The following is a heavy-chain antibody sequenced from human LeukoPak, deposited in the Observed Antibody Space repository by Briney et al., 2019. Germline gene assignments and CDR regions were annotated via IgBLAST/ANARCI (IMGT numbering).Heavy chain of an antibody. CDR1: GFTFSNYW. J-gene: IGHJ6*02. V-gene: IGHV3-7*01. Sequence: PGGSLRLSCAASGFTFSNYWMTWVRQAPGKGLEWVANVKPDGGAQYYADSVRGRFTISRDNAKNSLYLQMNTLRVEDTAVYYCTRDLMDYDVSTGLHHYYMDVWGQGTTVTVSS. CDR2: VKPDGGAQ. D-gene: IGHD3-9*01. CDR3: TRDLMDYDVSTGLHHYYMDV.